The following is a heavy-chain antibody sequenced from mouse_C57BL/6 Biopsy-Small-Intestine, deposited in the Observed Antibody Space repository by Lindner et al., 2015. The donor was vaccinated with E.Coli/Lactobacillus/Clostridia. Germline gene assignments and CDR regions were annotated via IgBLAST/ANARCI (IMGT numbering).Heavy chain of an antibody. Sequence: VQLQESGAELMKPGASVKLSCKATGYTFTGYWVEWVKQRPGHGLEWIGEILPGSGIINYNEKFKDKATFTADTSSNTAYMQFSSLTTEDSAIYYCAKWYEGGMDYWGQGTSVTVSS. V-gene: IGHV1-9*01. J-gene: IGHJ4*01. CDR1: GYTFTGYW. D-gene: IGHD2-14*01. CDR3: AKWYEGGMDY. CDR2: ILPGSGII.